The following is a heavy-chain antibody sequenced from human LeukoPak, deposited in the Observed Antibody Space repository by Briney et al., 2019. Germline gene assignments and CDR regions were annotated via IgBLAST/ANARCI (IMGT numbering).Heavy chain of an antibody. J-gene: IGHJ4*02. V-gene: IGHV3-23*01. Sequence: PGGSLRLSCAASGFTFSSYAMSWVRRAPGKELEWVSVISSSSGRITHYADSVKGRFTISRDNSKNTMYLQMNSLRAEDTAVYYCASWVVVPAAILYWGQGTVVTVSS. D-gene: IGHD2-2*01. CDR2: ISSSSGRIT. CDR1: GFTFSSYA. CDR3: ASWVVVPAAILY.